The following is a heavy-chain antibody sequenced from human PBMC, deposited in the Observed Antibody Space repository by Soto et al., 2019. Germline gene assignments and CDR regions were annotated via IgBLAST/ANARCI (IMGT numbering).Heavy chain of an antibody. CDR2: INDSGST. CDR1: GGSFSAYY. D-gene: IGHD2-2*01. V-gene: IGHV4-34*01. J-gene: IGHJ6*02. CDR3: ARGPLCTTSCYWGMDV. Sequence: QVQLQQWGAGLLKPSETLSLTCAVYGGSFSAYYWSWIRQPPGKGLEWIGEINDSGSTNYNPSLKSRVTISGDKSKSQFSRKLSSVTAADTAVYYCARGPLCTTSCYWGMDVWGQGTTVTVSS.